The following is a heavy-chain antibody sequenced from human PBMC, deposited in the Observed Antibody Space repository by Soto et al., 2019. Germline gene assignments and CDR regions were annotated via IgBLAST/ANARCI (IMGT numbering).Heavy chain of an antibody. J-gene: IGHJ6*02. Sequence: ASVKVSCKVSGYTLTELSMHWVRQAPGKGLEWMGGFDPEDGETIYAQKFQGRVTMTEDTSTDTAYMELSSLRSEDTAVYYCARGGYCTSSSCYEDFYRGMDVWGQGTTVTVPS. CDR2: FDPEDGET. D-gene: IGHD2-2*01. CDR1: GYTLTELS. V-gene: IGHV1-24*01. CDR3: ARGGYCTSSSCYEDFYRGMDV.